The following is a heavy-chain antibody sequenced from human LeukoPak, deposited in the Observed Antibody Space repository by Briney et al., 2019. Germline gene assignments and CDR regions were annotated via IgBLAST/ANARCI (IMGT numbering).Heavy chain of an antibody. V-gene: IGHV4-34*01. Sequence: PSETLSLTCAVYGGSFSGYYWSWIRQPPGKGLEWSGEINHSGSTNYNPSLKSRVTISVDTSKNQFSLKLSSVTAADTTVYYCARVRSGSYYYLRAFDIWGQGTMVTVSS. CDR1: GGSFSGYY. D-gene: IGHD1-26*01. J-gene: IGHJ3*02. CDR2: INHSGST. CDR3: ARVRSGSYYYLRAFDI.